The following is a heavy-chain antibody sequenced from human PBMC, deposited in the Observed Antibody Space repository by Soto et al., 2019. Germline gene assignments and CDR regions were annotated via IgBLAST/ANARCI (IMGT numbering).Heavy chain of an antibody. V-gene: IGHV1-69*01. D-gene: IGHD2-15*01. CDR3: ARTDGCSGGSCYRYYYYGMDV. J-gene: IGHJ6*02. CDR2: IIPIFGTA. Sequence: QVQLVQSGAEVKKPGSSVKFSCKASGGTFSSYAISWVRQAPGQGLEWMGVIIPIFGTANYAQKFQGRVTITADESTSTAYMALSSLRSEDTAVYYCARTDGCSGGSCYRYYYYGMDVWGQGTTVTVSS. CDR1: GGTFSSYA.